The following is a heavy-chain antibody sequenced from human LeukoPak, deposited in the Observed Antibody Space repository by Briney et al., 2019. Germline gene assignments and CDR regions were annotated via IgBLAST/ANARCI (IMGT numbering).Heavy chain of an antibody. CDR2: IRNSGGDT. D-gene: IGHD1-26*01. Sequence: GGSLRLSCAASGFTFSNHAMAWVRQTPGKGLEWVAAIRNSGGDTYYADSVKGRFTISRDNSKNTLSLQMNSLGPEDTALYYCARNLNSGSFYYFDYWGQGTLVTVSS. V-gene: IGHV3-23*01. J-gene: IGHJ4*02. CDR3: ARNLNSGSFYYFDY. CDR1: GFTFSNHA.